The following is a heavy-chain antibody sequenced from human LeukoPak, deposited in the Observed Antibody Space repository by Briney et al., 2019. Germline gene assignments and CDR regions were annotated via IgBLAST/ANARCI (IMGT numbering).Heavy chain of an antibody. CDR2: IYHSGST. V-gene: IGHV4-4*02. D-gene: IGHD3-16*01. J-gene: IGHJ6*02. Sequence: PSGTLSLTCAVSGGSNSSSNWWSWVRQPPGKGLEWIGEIYHSGSTNYNPSLKSRVTISVDKSKNQFSLKLSSVTAADTAVYYCARFWASDYYYGMDVWGQGTTVTVSS. CDR3: ARFWASDYYYGMDV. CDR1: GGSNSSSNW.